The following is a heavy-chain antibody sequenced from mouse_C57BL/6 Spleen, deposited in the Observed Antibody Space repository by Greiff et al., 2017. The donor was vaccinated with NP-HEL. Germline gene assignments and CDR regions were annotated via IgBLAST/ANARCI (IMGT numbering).Heavy chain of an antibody. CDR1: GYSFTDYN. V-gene: IGHV1-39*01. CDR2: INPNYGTT. Sequence: EVQLVESGPELVKPGASVKISCKASGYSFTDYNMNWVKQSNGKSLEWIGVINPNYGTTSYNQKFKGKATLTVDQSSSTAYMQLHSLTSEDSAVYYCASENLITTVVARYAMDYWGQGTSVTVSP. CDR3: ASENLITTVVARYAMDY. D-gene: IGHD1-1*01. J-gene: IGHJ4*01.